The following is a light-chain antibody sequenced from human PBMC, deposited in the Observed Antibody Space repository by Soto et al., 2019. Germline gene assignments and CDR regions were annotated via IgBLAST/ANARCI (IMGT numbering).Light chain of an antibody. Sequence: QSVLAQPASVSGSPGQSITISCTGTSSDVGGYNYVSWFQHHPGKAPKLIIYEVSYRPSGVSNRFSGSKSGDTASLTISGLQAEDGADYYCSSFTNTITRYAFGTGTKVTVL. CDR2: EVS. V-gene: IGLV2-14*01. J-gene: IGLJ1*01. CDR1: SSDVGGYNY. CDR3: SSFTNTITRYA.